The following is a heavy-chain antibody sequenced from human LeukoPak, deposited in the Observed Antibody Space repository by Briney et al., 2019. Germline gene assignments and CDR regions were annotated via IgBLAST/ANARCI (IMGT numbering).Heavy chain of an antibody. CDR1: GVTLSTYA. J-gene: IGHJ4*02. CDR2: ITGAGSTT. CDR3: VRDRNYFEALQRSY. Sequence: GGSLRLSCAASGVTLSTYAMSWARQAPGRGLEWVSSITGAGSTTYYPESVKGRFTISRDNSKNTLYLQMNSLRVEDTAVYFCVRDRNYFEALQRSYWGQGTLVTVSS. D-gene: IGHD1-7*01. V-gene: IGHV3-23*01.